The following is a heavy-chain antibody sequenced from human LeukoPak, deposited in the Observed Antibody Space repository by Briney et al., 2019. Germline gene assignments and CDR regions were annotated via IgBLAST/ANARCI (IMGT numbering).Heavy chain of an antibody. V-gene: IGHV3-23*01. Sequence: GGSLRLSCAASGFTFSSFWMSWVRQAPGKGLEWVSAISGSGGSTYYADSVKGRFTISRDNSKNTLYLQMNSLRAEDTAVYYCAKDGATMIVVEQFDYWGQGTLVTVSS. J-gene: IGHJ4*02. CDR1: GFTFSSFW. CDR3: AKDGATMIVVEQFDY. D-gene: IGHD3-22*01. CDR2: ISGSGGST.